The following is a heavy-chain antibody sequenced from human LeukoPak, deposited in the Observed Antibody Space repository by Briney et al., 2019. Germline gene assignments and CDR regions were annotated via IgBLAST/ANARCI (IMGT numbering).Heavy chain of an antibody. Sequence: SETLSLTCAVYGGSFSGYYWSWIRQPPGKGLEWIGEINHSGSTNYNPSLKSRVTISVDTSKNQFSLKLSSVTAADTAVYYCAVAGGDWFDPWGRGTLVTVSS. CDR1: GGSFSGYY. CDR2: INHSGST. J-gene: IGHJ5*02. V-gene: IGHV4-34*01. D-gene: IGHD6-19*01. CDR3: AVAGGDWFDP.